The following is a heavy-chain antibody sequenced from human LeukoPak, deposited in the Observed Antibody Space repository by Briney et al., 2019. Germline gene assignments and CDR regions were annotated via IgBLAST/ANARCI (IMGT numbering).Heavy chain of an antibody. CDR1: GGTFSSYA. CDR3: ARDSPMVVTPNYYMDV. Sequence: SVKVSCKASGGTFSSYAISWVRQAPGQGLEWMGRIIPIFGAANYAQKFQGRVTITTDGSTSTAYMELSSLRSEDTAVYYCARDSPMVVTPNYYMDVWGKGTTVTVSS. CDR2: IIPIFGAA. V-gene: IGHV1-69*05. J-gene: IGHJ6*03. D-gene: IGHD4-23*01.